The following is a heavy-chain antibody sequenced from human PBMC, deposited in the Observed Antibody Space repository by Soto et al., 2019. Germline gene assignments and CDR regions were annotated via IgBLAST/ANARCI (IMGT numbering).Heavy chain of an antibody. Sequence: EVQLVESGGGLVKPGGSVRLSCAASGFTFSSYSMNWVRQAPGKGLEWVSSISSSSSYIYYADSVKGRFTISRDNATNSLYLQMNSLRAEDTAVYYSMVRGVTVGNYYYYGMDVWGQGTTVTVSS. CDR2: ISSSSSYI. CDR1: GFTFSSYS. V-gene: IGHV3-21*01. CDR3: MVRGVTVGNYYYYGMDV. D-gene: IGHD3-10*01. J-gene: IGHJ6*02.